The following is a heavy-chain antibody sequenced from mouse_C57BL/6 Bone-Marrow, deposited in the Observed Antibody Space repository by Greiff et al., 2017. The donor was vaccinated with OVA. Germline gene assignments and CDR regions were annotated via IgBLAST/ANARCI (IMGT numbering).Heavy chain of an antibody. Sequence: QVQLQQPGAELVRPGTSVKLSCKASGYTFTNYWMHWVKQRPGQGLEWIGVIDPSDSYINYNQKIKGRATLTVDTSSSTAYMHLSSLTSEDSAVYYCAPYRSRLYLHYCVQGASLTVSS. CDR3: APYRSRLYLHY. D-gene: IGHD1-1*01. V-gene: IGHV1-59*01. CDR2: IDPSDSYI. CDR1: GYTFTNYW. J-gene: IGHJ2*02.